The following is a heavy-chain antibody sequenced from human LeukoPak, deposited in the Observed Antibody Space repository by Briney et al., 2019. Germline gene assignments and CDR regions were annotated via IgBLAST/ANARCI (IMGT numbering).Heavy chain of an antibody. J-gene: IGHJ4*02. CDR2: ISSSGSTI. Sequence: GGSLRLSCAASGFTFSSYEMDWVRQAPGKGLEWVSYISSSGSTIYYADSVKGRFTISRDNSKNTLYLQMKSVRAEDTAVYYCARDHGYGGKGRAVYFDYWGQGTLVTVSS. D-gene: IGHD4-23*01. V-gene: IGHV3-48*03. CDR3: ARDHGYGGKGRAVYFDY. CDR1: GFTFSSYE.